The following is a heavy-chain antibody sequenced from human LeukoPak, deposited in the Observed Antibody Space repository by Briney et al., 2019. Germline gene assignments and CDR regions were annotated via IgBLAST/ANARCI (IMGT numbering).Heavy chain of an antibody. D-gene: IGHD5-18*01. CDR2: INWNGGST. V-gene: IGHV3-20*02. Sequence: GGSLRLSFAASGFTFDDYGMSWVRQAPGKGLEWVSGINWNGGSTGYADSVKGRFTISRDNAKNSLYLQMNSLRAEDTALYHCARAWIQLWFNWFGPWGQGTLVTVSS. J-gene: IGHJ5*02. CDR3: ARAWIQLWFNWFGP. CDR1: GFTFDDYG.